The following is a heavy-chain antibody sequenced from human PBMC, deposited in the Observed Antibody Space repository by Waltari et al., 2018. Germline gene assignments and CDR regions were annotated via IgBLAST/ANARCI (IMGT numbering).Heavy chain of an antibody. J-gene: IGHJ2*01. CDR2: INHSGST. D-gene: IGHD6-13*01. CDR3: GSGRRSSWYRTGWYFDL. Sequence: QVQLQQWGAGLLKPSETLSLTCAVYGGSFSGYYWSWIRQPPGKGLEWIGEINHSGSTNYNPSLKSRVTISGDTSKNQFSLKLSSVTAADTAVYYCGSGRRSSWYRTGWYFDLWGRGTLVTVSS. CDR1: GGSFSGYY. V-gene: IGHV4-34*01.